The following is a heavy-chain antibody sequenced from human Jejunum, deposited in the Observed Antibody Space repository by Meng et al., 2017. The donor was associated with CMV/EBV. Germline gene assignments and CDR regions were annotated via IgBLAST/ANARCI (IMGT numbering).Heavy chain of an antibody. Sequence: FNFQEYAMHWVRPVPGKGLEWVAGISWNTASTGYADSVKGRFTISREDAKNSLYLQMDSLRPEDTALYYCAKAPSGGWNYFFYFDNWGQGTLVTVS. CDR3: AKAPSGGWNYFFYFDN. D-gene: IGHD1-7*01. V-gene: IGHV3-9*01. CDR1: FNFQEYA. CDR2: ISWNTAST. J-gene: IGHJ4*02.